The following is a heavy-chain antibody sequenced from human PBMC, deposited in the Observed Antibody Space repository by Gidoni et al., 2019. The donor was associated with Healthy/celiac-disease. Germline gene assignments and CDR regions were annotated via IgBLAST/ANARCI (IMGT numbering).Heavy chain of an antibody. CDR1: GFTFSSYA. CDR3: ARDAHYYDSSGYYPDY. V-gene: IGHV3-30*01. CDR2: ISYDGSNK. J-gene: IGHJ4*02. Sequence: QVQLVESGGGVVQPGRSLRLSCAASGFTFSSYAMHWVRQAPGKGLEWVAVISYDGSNKYYADSVKGRFTISRDNSKNTLYLQMNSLRAEDTAVYYCARDAHYYDSSGYYPDYWGQGTLVTVSS. D-gene: IGHD3-22*01.